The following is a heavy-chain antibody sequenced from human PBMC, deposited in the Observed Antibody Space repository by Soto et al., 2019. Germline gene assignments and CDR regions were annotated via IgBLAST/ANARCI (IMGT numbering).Heavy chain of an antibody. CDR3: AGSTALVRQYFDS. V-gene: IGHV4-30-2*01. CDR1: GGSISSGDYS. CDR2: ISPSGTT. Sequence: QLQLQESGSGLVKPSRTLSLTCIVSGGSISSGDYSWNWIRQPPGKGLQWIGYISPSGTTYYNPSLKSRVTISLDRSKNHFSLTLSSVTAADTAVYYCAGSTALVRQYFDSWGQGTLVTVSS. D-gene: IGHD5-18*01. J-gene: IGHJ4*02.